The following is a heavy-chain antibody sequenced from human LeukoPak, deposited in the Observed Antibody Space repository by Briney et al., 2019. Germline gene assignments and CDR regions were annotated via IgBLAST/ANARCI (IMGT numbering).Heavy chain of an antibody. CDR3: ARGDSSSWHRANWFDP. CDR1: GGSISNYY. J-gene: IGHJ5*02. Sequence: PSETLSLTCTVSGGSISNYYWNWIRQPPGKGLEWIGYIYYTGSTNYNPSLKSRVTMSVDTSKNQFSLKLSSVTAADTAVYYCARGDSSSWHRANWFDPWGQGTLVTVSS. CDR2: IYYTGST. V-gene: IGHV4-59*08. D-gene: IGHD6-13*01.